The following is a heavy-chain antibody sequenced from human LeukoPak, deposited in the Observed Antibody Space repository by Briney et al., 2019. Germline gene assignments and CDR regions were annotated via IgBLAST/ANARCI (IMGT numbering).Heavy chain of an antibody. J-gene: IGHJ6*04. CDR2: ISSSGTTI. CDR1: GFTFSSYE. D-gene: IGHD2-15*01. V-gene: IGHV3-48*03. Sequence: GGSLRLSCAASGFTFSSYEMNWVRQAPGKGLEWVSYISSSGTTIYYADSVKGRFTISRDNAKNSLYLQMNSLRAEDTAVYYCARGRPYCSGGSCYYYYYGMDVWGKGPRSPSPQ. CDR3: ARGRPYCSGGSCYYYYYGMDV.